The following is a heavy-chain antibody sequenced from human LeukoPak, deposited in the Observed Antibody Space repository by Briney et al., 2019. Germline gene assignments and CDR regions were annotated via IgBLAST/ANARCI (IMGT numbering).Heavy chain of an antibody. Sequence: SETLSLTCTVSGGSIGFYFWSWIRQSAGKGLEWIGRINGNGVTNYNPSLKSRVTMSVDTSKSQFSLNLRSVTAADTAVYYCARSYDSRGYYYYGMDVWGQGTTVTVSS. CDR3: ARSYDSRGYYYYGMDV. CDR2: INGNGVT. D-gene: IGHD3-22*01. CDR1: GGSIGFYF. J-gene: IGHJ6*02. V-gene: IGHV4-4*07.